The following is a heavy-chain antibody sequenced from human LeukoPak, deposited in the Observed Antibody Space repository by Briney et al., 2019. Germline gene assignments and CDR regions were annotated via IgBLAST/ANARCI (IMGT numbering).Heavy chain of an antibody. CDR3: AKARYGSGWYPNY. D-gene: IGHD6-19*01. CDR1: GFTFSSYW. Sequence: GGSLRLSCAASGFTFSSYWMGWVRQAPGKGLEWVANIKQDGSEKYYVDSVKGRFTISRDNAKNSLYLQMNSLRAEDTAVYYCAKARYGSGWYPNYWGQGTLVTVSS. J-gene: IGHJ4*02. V-gene: IGHV3-7*01. CDR2: IKQDGSEK.